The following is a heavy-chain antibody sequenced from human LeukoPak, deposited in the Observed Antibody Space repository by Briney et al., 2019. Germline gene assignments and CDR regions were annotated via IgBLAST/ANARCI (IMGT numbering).Heavy chain of an antibody. V-gene: IGHV3-33*01. D-gene: IGHD5-18*01. Sequence: GGSLRLSCAASGFTFSSYGMHWVRQAPGKGLEWVAVIWYDGGNKYYADSVKGRFTISRDDSKNTLYLQMNSLRAEDTAVYYCARFRGYSYGGNDYWGQGTLVTVSS. CDR3: ARFRGYSYGGNDY. CDR2: IWYDGGNK. J-gene: IGHJ4*02. CDR1: GFTFSSYG.